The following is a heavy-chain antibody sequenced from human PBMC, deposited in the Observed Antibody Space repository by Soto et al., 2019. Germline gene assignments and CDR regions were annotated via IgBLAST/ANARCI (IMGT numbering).Heavy chain of an antibody. V-gene: IGHV4-34*01. CDR3: ARGASGDEGPVLGSSSHYYMDV. J-gene: IGHJ6*03. D-gene: IGHD6-6*01. CDR2: INHSGST. CDR1: GGSFSGYY. Sequence: SETLSLTCAVYGGSFSGYYWSWIRQPPGKGLEWIGEINHSGSTNYNPSLKSRVTISVDTSKNQFSLKLSSVTAADTAVYYWARGASGDEGPVLGSSSHYYMDVWGKGTTVTVSS.